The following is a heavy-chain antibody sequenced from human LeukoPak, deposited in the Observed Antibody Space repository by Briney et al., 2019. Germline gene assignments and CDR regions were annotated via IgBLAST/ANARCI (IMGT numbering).Heavy chain of an antibody. D-gene: IGHD3-10*01. V-gene: IGHV4-4*02. CDR1: GGSISSSYW. CDR3: ARDRWYGSGKYYGMDV. CDR2: IYHSGGN. Sequence: PSGTLSLTCAVSGGSISSSYWWRWVRQPPGKGLEWIGEIYHSGGNNYNTSLKSRVTISVDKSTNQFSLKLSSVTAADTAVYYCARDRWYGSGKYYGMDVWGKGTTVTVSS. J-gene: IGHJ6*04.